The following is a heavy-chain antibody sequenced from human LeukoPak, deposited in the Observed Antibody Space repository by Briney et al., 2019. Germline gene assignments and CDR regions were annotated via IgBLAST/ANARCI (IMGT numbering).Heavy chain of an antibody. CDR2: ISSSSSII. CDR1: GFTFSSYN. J-gene: IGHJ4*02. D-gene: IGHD5-12*01. V-gene: IGHV3-48*04. CDR3: ARGDGYSGYDW. Sequence: GGSLRLSCAASGFTFSSYNMNWVRQAPGKGLEWVPYISSSSSIIYYADSVKGRFTISRDNAKNSLYLQMNSLRAEDTALYYCARGDGYSGYDWWGQGTLVTVSS.